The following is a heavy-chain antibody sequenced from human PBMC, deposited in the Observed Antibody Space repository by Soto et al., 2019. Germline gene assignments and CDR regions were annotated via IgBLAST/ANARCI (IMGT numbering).Heavy chain of an antibody. CDR3: AYRLRYAAYWIDP. J-gene: IGHJ5*02. D-gene: IGHD1-1*01. V-gene: IGHV2-5*01. Sequence: SGPTLVNPTQTLTLTCTLSGFSLTTSGVSVGWIRQPPGEALEWLALIYWNDDKSYTPSLKSRLTITKDTAKNQVVLTMTNMDLVDTATYYCAYRLRYAAYWIDPWGQGTLVTVSS. CDR1: GFSLTTSGVS. CDR2: IYWNDDK.